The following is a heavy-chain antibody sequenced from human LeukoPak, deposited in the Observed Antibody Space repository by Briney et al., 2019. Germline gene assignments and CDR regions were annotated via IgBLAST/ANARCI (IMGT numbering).Heavy chain of an antibody. V-gene: IGHV1-2*02. Sequence: GSVQVSCHASGSPFPSYYMHWVGQATGQGLEWMGWINPNSGGTNYAQKFQGRVTMTRDTSISTAYMELSRLRSDDTVVYYCARDTCSSTSCSSGPWGQGTLVTVSS. CDR1: GSPFPSYY. D-gene: IGHD2-2*01. CDR2: INPNSGGT. CDR3: ARDTCSSTSCSSGP. J-gene: IGHJ5*02.